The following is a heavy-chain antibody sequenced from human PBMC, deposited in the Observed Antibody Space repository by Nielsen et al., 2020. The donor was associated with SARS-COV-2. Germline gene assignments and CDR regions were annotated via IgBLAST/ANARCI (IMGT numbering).Heavy chain of an antibody. CDR1: GGSIRSSSYY. V-gene: IGHV4-39*07. Sequence: SETLSLTCTVSGGSIRSSSYYWGWIRQPPGKGLEWLGSLYHSGSTNYNPSLKSRVTISVDKSKNQFSLKLSSVTAADTAVYYCASILTGYFDYWGQGTLVTVSS. J-gene: IGHJ4*02. CDR2: LYHSGST. CDR3: ASILTGYFDY. D-gene: IGHD1-20*01.